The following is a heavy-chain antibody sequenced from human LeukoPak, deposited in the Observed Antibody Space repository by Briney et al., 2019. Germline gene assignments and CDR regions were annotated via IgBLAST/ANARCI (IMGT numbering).Heavy chain of an antibody. CDR1: GLSLSTSGVG. Sequence: SGPTLVNPTQTLXLTCTFSGLSLSTSGVGVGWSRQPPGEALEWLALIYWDDDKRYSPSLKNRLTITKDTSKNQVVLTMTNMDPVDTATYYCAHIIRGVMNRWGQGTLVTVSS. V-gene: IGHV2-5*02. CDR3: AHIIRGVMNR. CDR2: IYWDDDK. D-gene: IGHD3-10*01. J-gene: IGHJ5*02.